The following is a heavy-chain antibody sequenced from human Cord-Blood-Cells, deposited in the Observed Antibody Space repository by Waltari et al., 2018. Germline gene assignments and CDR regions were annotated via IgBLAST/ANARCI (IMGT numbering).Heavy chain of an antibody. V-gene: IGHV4-34*01. CDR1: GGPYSGSS. CDR3: ARGVEGDIVVVVAAYNWFDP. CDR2: INHSEST. D-gene: IGHD2-15*01. J-gene: IGHJ5*02. Sequence: LHLQSWGAELLKPPAPLSLTCAVYGGPYSGSSWRWFRQPPGRGLEWIGEINHSESTNYNPSLKSRVTISVDTSKNQFSLKLSSVTAADTAVYYCARGVEGDIVVVVAAYNWFDPWGQGTLVTVSS.